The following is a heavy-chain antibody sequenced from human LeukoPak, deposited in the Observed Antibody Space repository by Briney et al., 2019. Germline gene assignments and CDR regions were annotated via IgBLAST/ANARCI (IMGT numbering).Heavy chain of an antibody. CDR3: ARCPLGALGIVVAGTGWFDP. Sequence: PSETLSLTCSVSGGSMSSYYWSWIRQSPGKGLEWIGYIYHSGSTDYNSSLKSRVTISEDTSKKQFSLKVSSVTAADTAVYYCARCPLGALGIVVAGTGWFDPWGQGTLVTVSS. V-gene: IGHV4-59*01. J-gene: IGHJ5*02. CDR1: GGSMSSYY. CDR2: IYHSGST. D-gene: IGHD6-19*01.